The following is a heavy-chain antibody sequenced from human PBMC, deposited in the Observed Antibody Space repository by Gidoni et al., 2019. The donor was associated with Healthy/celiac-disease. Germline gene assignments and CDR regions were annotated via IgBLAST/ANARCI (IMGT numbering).Heavy chain of an antibody. CDR2: IYSGGST. CDR1: GFTVSSNS. CDR3: AKFNYYYGMDV. V-gene: IGHV3-53*01. J-gene: IGHJ6*02. Sequence: EVQLVESGGGLIQLGWSLRLSCAASGFTVSSNSMSWGRQAPGKGLEWVSVIYSGGSTYYADSVKGRLTISRDNSKNTLYLQMNSLRAEDTAVYYCAKFNYYYGMDVWGQGTTVTVSS.